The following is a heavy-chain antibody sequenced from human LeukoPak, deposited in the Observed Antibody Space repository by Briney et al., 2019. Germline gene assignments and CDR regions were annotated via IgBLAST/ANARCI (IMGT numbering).Heavy chain of an antibody. CDR3: AIGGDSTTSCYRCFNY. J-gene: IGHJ4*02. V-gene: IGHV5-51*01. CDR2: IYPDDSDT. CDR1: GYRFNNYC. Sequence: GESLKISCKGSGYRFNNYCIGWVRQMPGKGLEWMGIIYPDDSDTRYSPSFQGQVTISADKSIATAYLQWSSLKASDTAMYYCAIGGDSTTSCYRCFNYWGQGTLVTVSS. D-gene: IGHD2-2*02.